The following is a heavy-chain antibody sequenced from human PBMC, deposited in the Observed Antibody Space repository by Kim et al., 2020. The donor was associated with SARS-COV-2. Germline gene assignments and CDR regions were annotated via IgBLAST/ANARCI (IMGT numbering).Heavy chain of an antibody. D-gene: IGHD2-2*02. Sequence: ASVKVSCKASGYTFTNFAITWVRQAPGQGLEWMGSISAYSSDANYAPKLQGRVTMTTDTSTSTAYMELSSLRYDDTAVYYCARDPRGYCSSNWCYTAVYYSMGAWGAGTTVTPSS. CDR1: GYTFTNFA. J-gene: IGHJ6*03. CDR2: ISAYSSDA. V-gene: IGHV1-18*01. CDR3: ARDPRGYCSSNWCYTAVYYSMGA.